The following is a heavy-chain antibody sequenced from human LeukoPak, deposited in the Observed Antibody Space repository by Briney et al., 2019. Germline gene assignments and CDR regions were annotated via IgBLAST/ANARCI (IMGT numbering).Heavy chain of an antibody. D-gene: IGHD2-2*02. Sequence: SETLSLTCTVSGGSISSNYWSWIRQPAGKGLEWIGRIYTSGSTNYNPSLKSRVTMSVDTSKNQFSLKLSSVTAADTAVYYCARGGYCSSTSCYKGEWFDPWGQGTLVTVSS. CDR1: GGSISSNY. CDR3: ARGGYCSSTSCYKGEWFDP. CDR2: IYTSGST. V-gene: IGHV4-4*07. J-gene: IGHJ5*02.